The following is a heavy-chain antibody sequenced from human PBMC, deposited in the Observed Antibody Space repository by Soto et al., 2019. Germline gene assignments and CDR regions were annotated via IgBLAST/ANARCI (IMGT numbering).Heavy chain of an antibody. Sequence: EVQLVESGGGLFQPGGSLRFPCAASGLTVSSNYINWVRRAPGKGLEWVSVIYKSGATYYAPSVEGRFTISRDNSNNTLYLQMNSLRAEDTAVYYCARAYSWDYAYFDYWGQGTLVTVSS. CDR2: IYKSGAT. CDR3: ARAYSWDYAYFDY. V-gene: IGHV3-53*01. CDR1: GLTVSSNY. J-gene: IGHJ4*02. D-gene: IGHD1-7*01.